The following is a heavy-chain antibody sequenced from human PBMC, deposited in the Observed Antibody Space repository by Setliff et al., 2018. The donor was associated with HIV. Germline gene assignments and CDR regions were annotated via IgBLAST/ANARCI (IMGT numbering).Heavy chain of an antibody. Sequence: PSETLSLTCAVSGYSISSGYYWGWIRQPPGKGLEWIGSIYHSGNTNDNPSLKSRVTISVDTSKNQFSLNLSSVTAADTAIYYCARGGGTTSRVAFDIWGQGTMVTVSS. D-gene: IGHD1-1*01. J-gene: IGHJ3*02. CDR3: ARGGGTTSRVAFDI. CDR2: IYHSGNT. CDR1: GYSISSGYY. V-gene: IGHV4-38-2*01.